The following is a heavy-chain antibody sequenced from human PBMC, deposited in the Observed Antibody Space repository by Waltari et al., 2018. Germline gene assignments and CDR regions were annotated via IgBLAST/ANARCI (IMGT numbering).Heavy chain of an antibody. CDR1: GYTFTSYY. J-gene: IGHJ2*01. D-gene: IGHD2-21*02. CDR3: ARDGSGGGNSRDWYFDL. Sequence: QVQLVQSGAEVKKPGASVKVSCKASGYTFTSYYMHWVRQAPGQGLEWMGIINPSGGSTSYAQKFQGRVTMTRDTSTSTVYMELSSLRSEDTAVYYCARDGSGGGNSRDWYFDLWGRGTLVTVSS. V-gene: IGHV1-46*01. CDR2: INPSGGST.